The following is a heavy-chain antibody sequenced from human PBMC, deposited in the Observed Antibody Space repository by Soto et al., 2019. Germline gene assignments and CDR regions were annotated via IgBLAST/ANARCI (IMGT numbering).Heavy chain of an antibody. CDR2: VNSDGSTT. CDR1: GFTFSSFC. Sequence: EVQMVESGGGLVQPGGSLRLSCAASGFTFSSFCLHWVSQVSGKGLVWVSRVNSDGSTTAYADSVKGRFTVSRDNAKNTLYLQMDNLRAEDTAVYYCAGGAGSNKPFDYWGQGTLVTVSS. CDR3: AGGAGSNKPFDY. J-gene: IGHJ4*02. D-gene: IGHD2-2*01. V-gene: IGHV3-74*01.